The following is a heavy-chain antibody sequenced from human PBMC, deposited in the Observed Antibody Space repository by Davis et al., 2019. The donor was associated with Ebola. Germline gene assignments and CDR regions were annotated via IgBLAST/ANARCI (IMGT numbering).Heavy chain of an antibody. CDR3: ARSVFYDSTGYYVHWYYDL. J-gene: IGHJ2*01. V-gene: IGHV4-59*11. D-gene: IGHD3-22*01. CDR1: GGSIRTHY. Sequence: SETLSLTCTVSGGSIRTHYWSWIRQSPGKGLEWIGYGYYGGRTDYNPSLKSRAIISVDTSKNRFSLNLSSVTAADTAIYYCARSVFYDSTGYYVHWYYDLWGRGTLVTVSS. CDR2: GYYGGRT.